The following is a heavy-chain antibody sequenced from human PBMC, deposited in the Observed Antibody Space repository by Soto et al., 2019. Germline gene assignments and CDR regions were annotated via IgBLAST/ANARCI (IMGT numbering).Heavy chain of an antibody. V-gene: IGHV5-51*01. J-gene: IGHJ2*01. Sequence: GESLKISCKGSGYTFTNFWIGWVRQQPGKGLEWMGIIYPGDSETRYSPSFQGQVTISADKSISTAHLQWSSLKASDTAMYYCARAHWNYWYFDLWGRGTLVTVSS. D-gene: IGHD1-1*01. CDR1: GYTFTNFW. CDR2: IYPGDSET. CDR3: ARAHWNYWYFDL.